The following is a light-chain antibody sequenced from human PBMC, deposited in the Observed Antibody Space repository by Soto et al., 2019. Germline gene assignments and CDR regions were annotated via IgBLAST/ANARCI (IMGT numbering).Light chain of an antibody. CDR3: QQYGSSSLT. V-gene: IGKV3-20*01. CDR1: ETVTNSY. J-gene: IGKJ4*01. CDR2: GAS. Sequence: EVVLTQSPRTLSLSPGERATLSCRASETVTNSYLAWYQQKPGQAPRLVIYGASTRATGIPDRFGGSGSGKDFTLTISRLEPKDLAVYYCQQYGSSSLTFGGGTKVEIK.